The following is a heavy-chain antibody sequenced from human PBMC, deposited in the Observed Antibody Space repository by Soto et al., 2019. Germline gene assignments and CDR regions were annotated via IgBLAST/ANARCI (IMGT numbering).Heavy chain of an antibody. CDR1: GFTLSRYS. V-gene: IGHV3-23*01. CDR2: LSSSGGST. CDR3: GIGAPGDHTGYFAS. Sequence: ERSLRLPCAASGFTLSRYSMVWVRQSPGKEMEWVSALSSSGGSTYYADSVKGRFTVSRDNVKNTLYLQMNSLSADDTAVYFFGIGAPGDHTGYFASWGQGTRDTVSA. D-gene: IGHD3-9*01. J-gene: IGHJ5*02.